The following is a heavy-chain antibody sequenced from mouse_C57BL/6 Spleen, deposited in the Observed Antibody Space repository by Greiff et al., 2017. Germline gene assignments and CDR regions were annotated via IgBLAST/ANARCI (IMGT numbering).Heavy chain of an antibody. D-gene: IGHD2-5*01. V-gene: IGHV1-69*01. CDR1: GYTFTSYW. J-gene: IGHJ1*03. CDR3: ARPLAYYSNYWYFDV. Sequence: QVQLQQPGAELVMPGASVKLSCKASGYTFTSYWMHWVKQRPGQGLEWIGEIDPSDSYTNYNQKFKGKSTLTVDKSSSTAYMQLSSLPSEASAVYYCARPLAYYSNYWYFDVWGTGTTVTVSS. CDR2: IDPSDSYT.